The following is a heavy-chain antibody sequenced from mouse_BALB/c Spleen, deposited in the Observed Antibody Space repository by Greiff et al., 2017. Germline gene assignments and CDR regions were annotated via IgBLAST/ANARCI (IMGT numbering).Heavy chain of an antibody. J-gene: IGHJ1*01. CDR2: ILPGSGST. V-gene: IGHV1-9*01. Sequence: QVQLQQSGAELMKPGASVKISCKATGYTFSSYWIEWVKQRPGHGLEWIGEILPGSGSTNYNEKFKGKATFTADTSSNTAYMQLSSLTSEDSAVYYCARGPNYYGSSYWYFDVWGAGTTVTVSS. CDR1: GYTFSSYW. CDR3: ARGPNYYGSSYWYFDV. D-gene: IGHD1-1*01.